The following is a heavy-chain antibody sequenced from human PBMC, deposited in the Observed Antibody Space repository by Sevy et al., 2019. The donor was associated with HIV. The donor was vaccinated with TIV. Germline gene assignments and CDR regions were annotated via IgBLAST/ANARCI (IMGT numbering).Heavy chain of an antibody. CDR2: IYHSGST. D-gene: IGHD3-16*01. CDR3: ARGGETPRGFDP. J-gene: IGHJ5*02. V-gene: IGHV4-4*02. Sequence: KQSQTLSLTCAVSGGSISSVNWWHWVRQPPGKGLEWIGEIYHSGSTNYNPSLKSRVTISVDNSKNQFSLKLSSVTAADTAVYYCARGGETPRGFDPWGQGSLVTVSS. CDR1: GGSISSVNW.